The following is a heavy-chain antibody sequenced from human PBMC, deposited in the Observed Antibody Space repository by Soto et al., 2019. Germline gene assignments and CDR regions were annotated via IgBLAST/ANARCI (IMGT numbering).Heavy chain of an antibody. J-gene: IGHJ5*02. D-gene: IGHD3-10*01. CDR2: IYYSGST. V-gene: IGHV4-59*01. CDR1: GGSISSYY. Sequence: SETLSLTCTVSGGSISSYYWSWIRQPPGKGLEWIGYIYYSGSTNYNPSLKSRVTISVDTSKNQFSLKLSSVTAADTAVYYCARDRYYGSGGRSNWFDPWGQGTLVTVSS. CDR3: ARDRYYGSGGRSNWFDP.